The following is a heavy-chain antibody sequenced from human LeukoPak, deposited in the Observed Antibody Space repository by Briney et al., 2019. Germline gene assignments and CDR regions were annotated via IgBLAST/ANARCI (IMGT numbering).Heavy chain of an antibody. CDR1: GGSISSDDYY. CDR2: FYYSGST. J-gene: IGHJ3*02. CDR3: ARRRAYDFWSGYYTAAFDI. D-gene: IGHD3-3*01. V-gene: IGHV4-39*01. Sequence: SETLSLTCTFSGGSISSDDYYWSWIRQPAGKGLEWIGSFYYSGSTYYNPSLKSRVTISVDTSKNQFSLKLSSVTAADTAVYYCARRRAYDFWSGYYTAAFDIWGQGTMVTVSS.